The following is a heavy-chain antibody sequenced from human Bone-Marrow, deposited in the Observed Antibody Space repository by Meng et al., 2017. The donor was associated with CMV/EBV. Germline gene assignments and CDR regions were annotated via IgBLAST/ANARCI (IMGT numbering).Heavy chain of an antibody. CDR3: ARAAGTIDY. CDR1: GGSISSYY. D-gene: IGHD6-13*01. CDR2: IYYSGST. V-gene: IGHV4-59*01. Sequence: GSLRLSCTVSGGSISSYYWSWIRQPPGKGLEWIGYIYYSGSTNYNPSLKSRVTITVDTSKNQFSLKLSSVTAADTAVYYCARAAGTIDYWGQGTLVTVSS. J-gene: IGHJ4*02.